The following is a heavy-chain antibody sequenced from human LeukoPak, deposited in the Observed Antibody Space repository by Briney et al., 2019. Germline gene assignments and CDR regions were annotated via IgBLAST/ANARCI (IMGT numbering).Heavy chain of an antibody. CDR3: AKERSRYFDWPKAGAFDI. J-gene: IGHJ3*02. V-gene: IGHV3-30*18. Sequence: GGSLRLSCAASGFTFSSYGMHWVRQAPGKGLEWVAVISYDGSNKYYADSVKGRFTISRDNSKNTLYLQMNSLRAEDTAVYYCAKERSRYFDWPKAGAFDIWGQGTMVTVSS. CDR1: GFTFSSYG. CDR2: ISYDGSNK. D-gene: IGHD3-9*01.